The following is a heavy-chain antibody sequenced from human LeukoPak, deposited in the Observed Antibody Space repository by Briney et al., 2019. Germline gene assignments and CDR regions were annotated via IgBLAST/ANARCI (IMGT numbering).Heavy chain of an antibody. V-gene: IGHV3-48*04. J-gene: IGHJ4*02. D-gene: IGHD6-13*01. CDR3: AKAAGIGGAVGH. CDR2: ISSSSSTI. CDR1: GFTFSSYS. Sequence: GGSLRLSCAASGFTFSSYSINWVRQAPGKGLEWVSYISSSSSTIYYADSVKGRFPISRDNPKNSLYLQMNSLRAEDTAVFYCAKAAGIGGAVGHWGQGTLVTVSS.